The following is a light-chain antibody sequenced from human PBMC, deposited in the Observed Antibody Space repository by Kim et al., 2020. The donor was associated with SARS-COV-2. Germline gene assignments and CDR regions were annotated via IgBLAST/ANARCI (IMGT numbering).Light chain of an antibody. CDR3: NSYTSSSTLV. CDR1: ISDIGSYNG. Sequence: QSVTLAGTGTISDIGSYNGVSWYQQSPGTAPKLIIYAVINRPSGVPDRFSGSRSGNTASLTISGLQTEDEADYYCNSYTSSSTLVFGGGTQLTVL. CDR2: AVI. J-gene: IGLJ2*01. V-gene: IGLV2-18*02.